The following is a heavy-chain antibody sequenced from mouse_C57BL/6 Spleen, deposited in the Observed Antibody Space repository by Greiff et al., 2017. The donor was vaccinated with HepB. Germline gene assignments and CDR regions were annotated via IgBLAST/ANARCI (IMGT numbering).Heavy chain of an antibody. CDR1: GYAFSSSW. CDR2: IYPGDGDT. J-gene: IGHJ4*01. Sequence: QVHVKQSGPELVKPGASVKISCKASGYAFSSSWMNWVKQRPGKGLEWIGRIYPGDGDTNYNGKFKGKATLTADKSSSTAYMQLSSLTSEDSAVYFCARYYYGSSLYAMDYWGQGTSVTVSS. V-gene: IGHV1-82*01. D-gene: IGHD1-1*01. CDR3: ARYYYGSSLYAMDY.